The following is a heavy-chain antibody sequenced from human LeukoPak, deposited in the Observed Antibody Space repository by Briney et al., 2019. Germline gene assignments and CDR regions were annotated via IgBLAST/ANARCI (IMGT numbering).Heavy chain of an antibody. CDR1: GGSISSYY. CDR2: IYTSGST. V-gene: IGHV4-4*07. J-gene: IGHJ3*02. Sequence: PSETLSLTCTVSGGSISSYYWSWIRQPAGKGLEWIGRIYTSGSTNYNPSLKSRVTMSVDTSKNQFSLKLSSVTAADTAVYYCARDYGLWYYYDSSGYSERGFDAFDIWGQGTMVTVSS. CDR3: ARDYGLWYYYDSSGYSERGFDAFDI. D-gene: IGHD3-22*01.